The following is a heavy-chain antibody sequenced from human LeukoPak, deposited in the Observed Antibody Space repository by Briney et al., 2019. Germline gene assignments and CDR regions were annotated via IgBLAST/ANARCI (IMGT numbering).Heavy chain of an antibody. CDR1: GDSLSNNNVA. J-gene: IGHJ4*02. V-gene: IGHV6-1*01. CDR2: TYYRPKFNT. Sequence: TSQTLSLTCAISGDSLSNNNVAWNWIRQSPSRGLEWLGRTYYRPKFNTDYAVSVKSRIAINSDTSKNPFSLQLNSVTPEDTGVYYCARGSHSSFDYWGQGTLVTVSS. CDR3: ARGSHSSFDY. D-gene: IGHD3-10*01.